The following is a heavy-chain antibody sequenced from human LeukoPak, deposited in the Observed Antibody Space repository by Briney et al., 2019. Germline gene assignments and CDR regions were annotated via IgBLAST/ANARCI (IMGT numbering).Heavy chain of an antibody. D-gene: IGHD4-17*01. V-gene: IGHV1-2*02. CDR2: INPNSGGT. Sequence: ASVKVSCKASGYTFTGHYIHWVRQAPGQGLEWMGWINPNSGGTNYAQKFQGRVTMTRDTSISTAYMELSRLRSDDTAVYYCARGPPITVTTVAVLLYFDYWGQGTLVTVSS. J-gene: IGHJ4*02. CDR1: GYTFTGHY. CDR3: ARGPPITVTTVAVLLYFDY.